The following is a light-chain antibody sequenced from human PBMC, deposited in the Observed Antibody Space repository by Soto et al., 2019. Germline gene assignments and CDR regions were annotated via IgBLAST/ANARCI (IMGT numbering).Light chain of an antibody. J-gene: IGKJ4*01. CDR1: LPISNS. Sequence: DIQMTPSASSLPASVGDRVTITCRASLPISNSLAWYQQKAGKIPNLLIYAASTVQAGVPSRFSGSGSGTDFTLTLSSLHPEDVAAYHRQKYNSVPLTFGDGTQVDI. CDR2: AAS. CDR3: QKYNSVPLT. V-gene: IGKV1-27*01.